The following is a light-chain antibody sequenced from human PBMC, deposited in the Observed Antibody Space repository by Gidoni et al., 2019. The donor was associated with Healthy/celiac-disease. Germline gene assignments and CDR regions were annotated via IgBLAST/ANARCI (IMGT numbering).Light chain of an antibody. CDR2: GAS. CDR3: QQYNNWPPGYT. V-gene: IGKV3-15*01. Sequence: VMPQSPATLSVSPVEQTPLSCRASRSVSSNLAWYQQKPGQSPRRLIYGASTRATGIPARFSSSGSGTEFTLTISSLQSEDFAVYYCQQYNNWPPGYTFGQXTKLEIK. CDR1: RSVSSN. J-gene: IGKJ2*01.